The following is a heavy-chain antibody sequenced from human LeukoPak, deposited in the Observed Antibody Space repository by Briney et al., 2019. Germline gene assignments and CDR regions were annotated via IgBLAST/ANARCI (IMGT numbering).Heavy chain of an antibody. CDR2: LFSGGSA. CDR3: ARFHRGWYFDY. D-gene: IGHD2-15*01. J-gene: IGHJ4*02. V-gene: IGHV3-53*01. CDR1: GFTVSSNS. Sequence: PGGSLRLSCVAPGFTVSSNSMNWVRQAPGKGLEWVSILFSGGSALYADSVKGRFTISRDNSKNTLYLQMNSLRAEDTAVYYCARFHRGWYFDYWGQGTLVTVSS.